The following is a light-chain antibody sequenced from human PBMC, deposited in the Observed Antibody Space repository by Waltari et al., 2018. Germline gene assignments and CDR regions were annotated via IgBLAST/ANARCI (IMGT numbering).Light chain of an antibody. CDR1: QSVNTK. V-gene: IGKV3D-15*01. J-gene: IGKJ1*01. Sequence: EIVMTQSPATLSVSPGEGATLSCRASQSVNTKLAWYQLQPGQAPRLLIYDASSRATGIPARFSGSGFGTEFTLTISSLQSEDFAVYYCQQYHNWPPWTFGRGTKVEIK. CDR2: DAS. CDR3: QQYHNWPPWT.